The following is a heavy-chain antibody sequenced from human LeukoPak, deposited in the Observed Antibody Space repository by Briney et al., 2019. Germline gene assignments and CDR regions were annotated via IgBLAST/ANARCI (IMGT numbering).Heavy chain of an antibody. CDR3: TADLGTTSLQDYYYYMDV. J-gene: IGHJ6*03. CDR2: IYSGGST. V-gene: IGHV3-66*02. Sequence: GGSLRLSCATSGFIVSSNYMTWVRQALGKGLEWVSVIYSGGSTYYADSVKGRFIISRDNSKNTLYLQMNSLRAEDTAVYYCTADLGTTSLQDYYYYMDVWGDGTTVTVSS. D-gene: IGHD1-7*01. CDR1: GFIVSSNY.